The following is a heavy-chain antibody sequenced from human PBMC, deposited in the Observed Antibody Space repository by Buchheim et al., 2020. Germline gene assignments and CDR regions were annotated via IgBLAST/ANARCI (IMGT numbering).Heavy chain of an antibody. J-gene: IGHJ4*02. D-gene: IGHD5-24*01. Sequence: QVLLQESGPGLVKPSQTLSLTCSVSGDSIRSGGYYWSWIRQHPGKGLEWIGYMYYSGTTYYNPSLRSRVTISLDTAKNQLSLKLNSVTAADTAVYYCARRDGFNQVFDFWDRGTL. V-gene: IGHV4-31*03. CDR2: MYYSGTT. CDR1: GDSIRSGGYY. CDR3: ARRDGFNQVFDF.